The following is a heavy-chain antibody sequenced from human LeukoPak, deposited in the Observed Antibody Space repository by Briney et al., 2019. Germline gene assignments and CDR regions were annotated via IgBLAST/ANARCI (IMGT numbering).Heavy chain of an antibody. CDR2: IIPIFGTA. V-gene: IGHV1-69*13. D-gene: IGHD6-19*01. Sequence: SVKVSCKASGGTFISYAISWVRQAPGQGREWMGGIIPIFGTANYAQKFQGRVTITADESTSTAYLELSSLRYEDTAVYYCARAYSSGRPAAFDIWGQGTMVTVSS. J-gene: IGHJ3*02. CDR3: ARAYSSGRPAAFDI. CDR1: GGTFISYA.